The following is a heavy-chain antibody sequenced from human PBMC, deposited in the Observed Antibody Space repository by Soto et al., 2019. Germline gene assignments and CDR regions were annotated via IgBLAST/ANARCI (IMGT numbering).Heavy chain of an antibody. D-gene: IGHD2-21*02. CDR1: GDTFSSYT. Sequence: QVQLVQSGAEVKKPGSSMKVSCKASGDTFSSYTLSWVRQAPGQGLEWMGGIIPVFGTAKYAQKFQGRVTFTADESTSTAYMELSSLRYEDTAMYYCARGPYCGGDCYSGTYYFDYWGQGTLVTVSS. V-gene: IGHV1-69*12. CDR3: ARGPYCGGDCYSGTYYFDY. J-gene: IGHJ4*02. CDR2: IIPVFGTA.